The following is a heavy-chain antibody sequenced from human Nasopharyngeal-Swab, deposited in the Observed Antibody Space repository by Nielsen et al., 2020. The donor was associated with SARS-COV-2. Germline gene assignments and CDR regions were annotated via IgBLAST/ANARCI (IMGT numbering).Heavy chain of an antibody. CDR1: GFTFDDYG. D-gene: IGHD3-22*01. CDR3: ARLEDFFPTITMIVVVITTSGY. Sequence: GESLNISCAASGFTFDDYGMSWVRQAPGKGLELVSGINWNGSSTGYADSVKGRFTISTDNTKNSLNLQMNSLSAEDTALYYCARLEDFFPTITMIVVVITTSGYWGQGTLVTVSS. CDR2: INWNGSST. V-gene: IGHV3-20*04. J-gene: IGHJ4*02.